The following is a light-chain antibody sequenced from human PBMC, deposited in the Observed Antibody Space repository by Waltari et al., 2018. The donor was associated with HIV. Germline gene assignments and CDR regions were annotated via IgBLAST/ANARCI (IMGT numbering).Light chain of an antibody. V-gene: IGLV1-44*01. CDR1: SSNIGSNT. CDR2: NNA. Sequence: QSVLTQPPSASGTPGQRVTISCSVGSSNIGSNTVHWFQQLPGTAPKLLIYNNAQRPSGVPDRFSGSKSGTSASLAISGLQSEDEADYYCAAWDDSLNGYVFGTGTKVTVL. CDR3: AAWDDSLNGYV. J-gene: IGLJ1*01.